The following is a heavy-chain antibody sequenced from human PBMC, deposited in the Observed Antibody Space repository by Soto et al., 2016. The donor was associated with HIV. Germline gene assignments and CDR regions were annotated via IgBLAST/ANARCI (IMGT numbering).Heavy chain of an antibody. CDR3: ARSRLVASFGGDNAFDI. CDR1: GFSVSSNY. CDR2: VYSGGRT. Sequence: EVQLVETGGGLIQPGGSLRLSCEASGFSVSSNYMNWVRQAPGKGLEWVSIVYSGGRTYYADSVKGRFIISRDTSKNTVHLQMNTLRAEDTAMYYCARSRLVASFGGDNAFDIWGQGTMVTVSS. J-gene: IGHJ3*02. D-gene: IGHD2-2*01. V-gene: IGHV3-53*02.